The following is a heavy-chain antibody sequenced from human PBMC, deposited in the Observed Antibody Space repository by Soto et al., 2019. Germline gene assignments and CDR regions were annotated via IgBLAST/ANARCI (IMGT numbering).Heavy chain of an antibody. J-gene: IGHJ4*02. CDR1: GFTFSDYY. CDR2: SSNSGTFS. CDR3: ARSGDNYNRLDY. D-gene: IGHD1-1*01. V-gene: IGHV3-11*06. Sequence: GGSLRLSCEGSGFTFSDYYISWIRQAPGKGLGWISYSSNSGTFSGYADSVKGRFSISRDNTKNLLYLQMNSLRAEDTAVYYCARSGDNYNRLDYWGQGTPVTVSS.